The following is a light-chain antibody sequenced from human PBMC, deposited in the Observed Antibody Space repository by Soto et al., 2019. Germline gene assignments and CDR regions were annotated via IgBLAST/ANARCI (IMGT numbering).Light chain of an antibody. V-gene: IGKV3-20*01. CDR3: QQYGSSPPT. Sequence: EIVLTQSPGTLSLSPGERATLSCRASQSVTSSYLAWYQLKPGQAPRLLIYGASSRATGIPDRFSGSGSGTDFTLTISRLDPEDFAVYFCQQYGSSPPTFAQGTKVEIK. CDR1: QSVTSSY. J-gene: IGKJ1*01. CDR2: GAS.